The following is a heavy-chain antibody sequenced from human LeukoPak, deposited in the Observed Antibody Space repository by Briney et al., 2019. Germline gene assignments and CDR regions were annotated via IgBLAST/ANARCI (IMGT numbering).Heavy chain of an antibody. V-gene: IGHV4-59*01. D-gene: IGHD3-10*01. CDR3: ARDTYGSGSYHNGPYYYGMDV. CDR2: IYYSGST. CDR1: GGSISSYY. J-gene: IGHJ6*02. Sequence: SETLSLTCTVSGGSISSYYLSWIRQPPGKGLEWIGYIYYSGSTNYNPSLKSRVTISVDTSKNQFSLKLSSVTAADTAVYYCARDTYGSGSYHNGPYYYGMDVWGQGTTVTVSS.